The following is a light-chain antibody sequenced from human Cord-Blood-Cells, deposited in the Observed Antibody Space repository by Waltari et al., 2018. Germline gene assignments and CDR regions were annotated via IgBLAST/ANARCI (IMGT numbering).Light chain of an antibody. J-gene: IGKJ4*01. Sequence: EIVLTQSPGTLSLSPGERATLSCRASQSVSSSYLAWYQQKPGQSPRLLIYGASSRATGIPDRFSGSGSETDWTLTISRLEPEDFAVYYCQQYGSSPLTFGGGTKVEIK. CDR1: QSVSSSY. V-gene: IGKV3-20*01. CDR2: GAS. CDR3: QQYGSSPLT.